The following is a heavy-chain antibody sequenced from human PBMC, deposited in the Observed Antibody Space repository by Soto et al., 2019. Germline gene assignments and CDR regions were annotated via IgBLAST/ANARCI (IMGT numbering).Heavy chain of an antibody. Sequence: GSLRLDCADSGXTVSSNWMTWVRQAPGKGLELVANIKPEGSDKYYGDSVKCRFIISRYNVNNSLYLQMNSLRAEDTALYYCARFLDIWRQGTMGTVS. CDR2: IKPEGSDK. CDR3: ARFLDI. J-gene: IGHJ3*02. CDR1: GXTVSSNW. V-gene: IGHV3-7*01.